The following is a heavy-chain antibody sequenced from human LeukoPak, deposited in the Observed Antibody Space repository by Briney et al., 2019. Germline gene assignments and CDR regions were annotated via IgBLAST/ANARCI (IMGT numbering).Heavy chain of an antibody. CDR2: IYPGDSNT. CDR3: ARQGFVASYGVDV. J-gene: IGHJ6*02. CDR1: GYSFKNYW. V-gene: IGHV5-51*01. Sequence: PGESLNISCKGSGYSFKNYWIAWVRQMPGKGLEWMGIIYPGDSNTRYNPSFQGQVTISADKSISTAYLQWSSLKASDTAEYYCARQGFVASYGVDVWGQGTTVTVSS.